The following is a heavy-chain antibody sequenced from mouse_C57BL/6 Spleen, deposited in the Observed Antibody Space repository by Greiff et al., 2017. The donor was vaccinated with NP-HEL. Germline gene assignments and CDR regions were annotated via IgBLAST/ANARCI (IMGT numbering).Heavy chain of an antibody. V-gene: IGHV1-80*01. CDR3: ARGGYDYDAAWFAY. CDR2: IYPGDGDT. D-gene: IGHD2-4*01. CDR1: GYAFSSYW. Sequence: QVQLQQSGAELVKPGASVKISCKASGYAFSSYWMNWVKQRPGKGLEWIGQIYPGDGDTNYNGKFKGKATLTADKSSSTAYMQLSSLTSEDSAVYFCARGGYDYDAAWFAYWGQGTLVTVSA. J-gene: IGHJ3*01.